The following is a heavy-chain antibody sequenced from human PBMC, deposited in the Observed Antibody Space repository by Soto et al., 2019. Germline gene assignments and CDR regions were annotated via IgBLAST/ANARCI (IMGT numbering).Heavy chain of an antibody. V-gene: IGHV4-4*07. CDR1: GASISGYY. CDR2: IYATGTT. Sequence: QVQLQESGPGLVKPSETLSLTCTVSGASISGYYWCWIRKSAGKGLEWIGRIYATGTTDYNPSLKRRVMMSVDTSNKQFSLRLRSVTAADTAVYYCVRDGTKTLRDWFDPWGQGISVTVSS. CDR3: VRDGTKTLRDWFDP. D-gene: IGHD1-1*01. J-gene: IGHJ5*02.